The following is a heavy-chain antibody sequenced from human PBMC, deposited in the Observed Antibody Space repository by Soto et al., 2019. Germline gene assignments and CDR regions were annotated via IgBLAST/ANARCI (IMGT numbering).Heavy chain of an antibody. D-gene: IGHD4-17*01. Sequence: EVQLVESGGGLVQPGGSLRLSRAASGFTFSSYSMNWVRQAPGKGLEWVSYISSSSSTIYYADSVKGRFTISRDNAKTSLYLKMNSLRAEDTAVYYCVLRTVTGGDYYGMDVWGQGTTVTVSS. V-gene: IGHV3-48*01. CDR2: ISSSSSTI. J-gene: IGHJ6*02. CDR3: VLRTVTGGDYYGMDV. CDR1: GFTFSSYS.